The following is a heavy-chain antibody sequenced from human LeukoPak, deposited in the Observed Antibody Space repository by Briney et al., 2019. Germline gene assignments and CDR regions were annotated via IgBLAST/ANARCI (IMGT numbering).Heavy chain of an antibody. CDR2: IIPIFGTA. CDR3: ARGQLQLWGAYYYDSSGYFDY. V-gene: IGHV1-69*05. CDR1: GGHFSSYA. Sequence: ASVKVSCKASGGHFSSYAISWVRQAPGQGLEWMGRIIPIFGTANYAQKFQGTVTITTDESTSTAYMELSSLRSEDTAVYYCARGQLQLWGAYYYDSSGYFDYWGQGTLVTVSS. J-gene: IGHJ4*02. D-gene: IGHD3-22*01.